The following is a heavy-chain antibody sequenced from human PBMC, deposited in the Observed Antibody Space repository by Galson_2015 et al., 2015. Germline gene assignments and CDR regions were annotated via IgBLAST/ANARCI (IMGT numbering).Heavy chain of an antibody. CDR3: AKEGGEGVYSSGWYGD. V-gene: IGHV1-18*01. Sequence: QSGAEVKKPGASVKLSCKASGYTFTTYGITWVRQAPGQGLEWMGWISTYNGNTNYAQKVQGRVTMTTDTSTSTAYMELRSLRSDDTAVYYCAKEGGEGVYSSGWYGDWGQGTLVTVSS. CDR1: GYTFTTYG. CDR2: ISTYNGNT. D-gene: IGHD6-19*01. J-gene: IGHJ4*02.